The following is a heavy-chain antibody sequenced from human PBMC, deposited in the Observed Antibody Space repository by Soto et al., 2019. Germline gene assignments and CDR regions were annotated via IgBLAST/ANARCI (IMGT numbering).Heavy chain of an antibody. CDR2: ISAYNGNT. V-gene: IGHV1-18*01. CDR3: AREEVLWFGELLYDYYYYGMDV. CDR1: GYTFTSYG. D-gene: IGHD3-10*01. J-gene: IGHJ6*02. Sequence: ASVKVSCKASGYTFTSYGISWVRQAPGQGLEWMGWISAYNGNTNYAQKLQGRVTMTTDTATSTAYMELRSVRSDDTAVYYCAREEVLWFGELLYDYYYYGMDVWGQ.